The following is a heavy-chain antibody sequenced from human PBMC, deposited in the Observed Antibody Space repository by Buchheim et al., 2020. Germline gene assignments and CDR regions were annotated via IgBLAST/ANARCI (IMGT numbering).Heavy chain of an antibody. CDR1: GFTFSSYA. J-gene: IGHJ4*02. D-gene: IGHD3-16*02. CDR3: AKGPSRSMITFGGVIVPFDY. Sequence: EVQLLESGGGLVQPGGSLRLSCAASGFTFSSYAMSWVRQAPGKGLEWVSAISGSGGSTYYADSVKGRFTISRDNSKNTLYLQMNSLRAEDTDVYYCAKGPSRSMITFGGVIVPFDYWGQGTL. CDR2: ISGSGGST. V-gene: IGHV3-23*01.